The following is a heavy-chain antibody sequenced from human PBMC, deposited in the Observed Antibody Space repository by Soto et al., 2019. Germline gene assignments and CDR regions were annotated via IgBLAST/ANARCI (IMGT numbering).Heavy chain of an antibody. D-gene: IGHD6-19*01. Sequence: SLRLSCAASGFTFSSYAMYWVRQAPGKGLEWVAVISYDGSNKYYADSVKGRFTISRDNSKNTLYLQMNSLRAEDTAVYYCASSSQWLVLDVDYWGQGTLVTVSS. CDR3: ASSSQWLVLDVDY. J-gene: IGHJ4*02. CDR2: ISYDGSNK. CDR1: GFTFSSYA. V-gene: IGHV3-30-3*01.